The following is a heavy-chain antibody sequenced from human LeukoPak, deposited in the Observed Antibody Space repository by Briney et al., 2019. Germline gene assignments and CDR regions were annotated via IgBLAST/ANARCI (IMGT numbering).Heavy chain of an antibody. CDR1: GFTFSSYA. CDR3: AKDSDKAMNEYSDY. CDR2: ISGSGGST. D-gene: IGHD5-18*01. V-gene: IGHV3-23*01. J-gene: IGHJ4*02. Sequence: GGSLRLSCAASGFTFSSYAMSWVRQAPGKGLEWVSAISGSGGSTYYADSVKGRFTISRDNSKNTLYLQMNSLRAEDTAVYYCAKDSDKAMNEYSDYWGQGTLVTVSS.